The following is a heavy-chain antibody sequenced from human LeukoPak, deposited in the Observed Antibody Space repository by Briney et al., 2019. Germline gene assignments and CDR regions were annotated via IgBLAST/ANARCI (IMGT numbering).Heavy chain of an antibody. J-gene: IGHJ4*02. CDR3: ARDGAYSSSTKFDY. CDR2: ISYDGSNK. D-gene: IGHD6-6*01. Sequence: GGSLRLSCAASGFTFSSYAMHWVRQAPGKGLEWVAVISYDGSNKYYADSVKGRFTISRDNSKNTLYLQMNSLRAEGTAVYYCARDGAYSSSTKFDYWGQGTLVTVSS. CDR1: GFTFSSYA. V-gene: IGHV3-30*04.